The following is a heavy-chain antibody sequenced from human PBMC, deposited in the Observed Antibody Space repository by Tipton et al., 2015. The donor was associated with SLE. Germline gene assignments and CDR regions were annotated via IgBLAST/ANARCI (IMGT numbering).Heavy chain of an antibody. CDR3: ARLAGTVDY. CDR2: IYHSGST. D-gene: IGHD6-13*01. V-gene: IGHV4-38-2*01. J-gene: IGHJ4*02. Sequence: LRLSCAVSGYSISSGYYWGWIRQPPGKGLEWIGSIYHSGSTYYNPSLKSRVTISVDTSKNQFSLKLSSVTAADTAVYYCARLAGTVDYWGQGTLVTVSS. CDR1: GYSISSGYY.